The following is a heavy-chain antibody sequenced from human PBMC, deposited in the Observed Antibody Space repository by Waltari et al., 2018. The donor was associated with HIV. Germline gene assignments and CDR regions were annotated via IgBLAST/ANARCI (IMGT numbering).Heavy chain of an antibody. CDR2: IGSLQNFI. CDR3: ARGPSSGWSWFDP. D-gene: IGHD6-19*01. Sequence: EVRLLESGGGLVRPGGSLRLSCAASGSGVSDYNMNWVRQGPGKGLEWVASIGSLQNFIHYADSVKGRFTVSRDNAKNSLYLQMNSLTAEDTAVYYCARGPSSGWSWFDPWGQGTLVTVSS. CDR1: GSGVSDYN. J-gene: IGHJ5*02. V-gene: IGHV3-21*01.